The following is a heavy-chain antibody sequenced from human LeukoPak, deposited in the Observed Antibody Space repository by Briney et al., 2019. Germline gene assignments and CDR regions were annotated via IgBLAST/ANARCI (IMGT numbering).Heavy chain of an antibody. J-gene: IGHJ5*02. V-gene: IGHV4-61*02. D-gene: IGHD2-2*01. CDR3: ARDHRPYQLLPKDTNWFDP. CDR2: IYTSGST. Sequence: PSETLSLTCTVSGGSISSGSYYWSWIRQPAGKGLEWIGRIYTSGSTNYNPSLKSRVTISVDTSKNQFSLKLSSVTAADTAVYYCARDHRPYQLLPKDTNWFDPWGQGTLVTVSS. CDR1: GGSISSGSYY.